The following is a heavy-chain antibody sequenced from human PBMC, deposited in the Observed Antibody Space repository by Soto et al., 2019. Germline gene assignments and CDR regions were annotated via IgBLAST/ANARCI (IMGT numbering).Heavy chain of an antibody. Sequence: PSETLSLTCTVSDGSINNRNYYWTWIRQPPGKGLEWIGSIYYSGSTYYNPSLKSRVTISVDTSKNQFSLKLSSVTAADTAVYYCARVEKEGVAGTKGWYFGLWGRGAQVTVSS. CDR2: IYYSGST. D-gene: IGHD6-19*01. V-gene: IGHV4-39*01. J-gene: IGHJ2*01. CDR3: ARVEKEGVAGTKGWYFGL. CDR1: DGSINNRNYY.